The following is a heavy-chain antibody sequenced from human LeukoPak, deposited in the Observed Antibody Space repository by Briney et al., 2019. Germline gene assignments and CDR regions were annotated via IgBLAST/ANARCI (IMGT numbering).Heavy chain of an antibody. CDR1: GFTVDSSR. CDR2: IYSGDAT. J-gene: IGHJ4*02. V-gene: IGHV3-53*05. D-gene: IGHD3-22*01. Sequence: GGSLRLSCAASGFTVDSSRRMSWVRQAPGKGLEWISTIYSGDATSYGDSVKGRFTISRDNSRNTLDLQMNSLRTEDTAVYYCAKGSDDTIAYWGQGTLVTVSS. CDR3: AKGSDDTIAY.